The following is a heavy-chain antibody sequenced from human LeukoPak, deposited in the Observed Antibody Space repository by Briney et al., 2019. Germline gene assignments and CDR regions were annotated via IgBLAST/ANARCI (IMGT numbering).Heavy chain of an antibody. CDR2: INPNSGGT. D-gene: IGHD6-13*01. CDR3: AYSLAAAGKFSWFDP. J-gene: IGHJ5*02. V-gene: IGHV1-2*02. Sequence: ASVKVSCKASGYTFTGYYMHWVRQAPGQGLEWMGWINPNSGGTNYAQKFQGRVTMTRDTSISTAYMELSRLRSDDTAVYYWAYSLAAAGKFSWFDPWGQGTLVTVSS. CDR1: GYTFTGYY.